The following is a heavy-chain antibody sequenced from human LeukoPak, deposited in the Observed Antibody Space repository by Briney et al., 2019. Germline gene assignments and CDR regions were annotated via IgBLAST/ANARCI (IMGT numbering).Heavy chain of an antibody. CDR1: GGSISSGGYY. V-gene: IGHV4-31*03. D-gene: IGHD4-17*01. Sequence: PSETLSLTCTVSGGSISSGGYYWTWIRQHPGKGLEWFGYIYYSGNTYYNSSLKSRVTISEDTSKNQFSLKLTSVTAADTAVYYCARARGDSSRLDYWGQGTLVTVSS. CDR3: ARARGDSSRLDY. J-gene: IGHJ4*02. CDR2: IYYSGNT.